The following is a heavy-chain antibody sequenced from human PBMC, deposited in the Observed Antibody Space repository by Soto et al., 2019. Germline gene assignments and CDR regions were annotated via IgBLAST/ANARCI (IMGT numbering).Heavy chain of an antibody. D-gene: IGHD3-10*01. V-gene: IGHV1-8*01. CDR3: ARSGCCDNTVHYYYGMDV. CDR2: MNPNSGNT. CDR1: GYTFTSYD. J-gene: IGHJ6*02. Sequence: ASVKVSCKASGYTFTSYDINWVRQATGQGLEWMGRMNPNSGNTGYVQKFQGRVIMTRNTSISTAYMELSSLRSEDTAVYYCARSGCCDNTVHYYYGMDVWGQGTTVTVSS.